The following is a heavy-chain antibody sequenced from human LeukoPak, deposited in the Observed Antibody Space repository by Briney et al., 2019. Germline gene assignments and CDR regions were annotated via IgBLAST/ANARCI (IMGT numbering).Heavy chain of an antibody. CDR3: AKFPYGDYVHY. Sequence: AGGSLRLSCAASGFTFSNFWMSWVRQAPGKGLEWVASIKGDGSEKYHVDSVKGRFTISRDNAKNSLYLQMNSLRAEDTAVYYCAKFPYGDYVHYWGQGTLVTVSS. D-gene: IGHD4-17*01. V-gene: IGHV3-7*05. CDR1: GFTFSNFW. CDR2: IKGDGSEK. J-gene: IGHJ4*02.